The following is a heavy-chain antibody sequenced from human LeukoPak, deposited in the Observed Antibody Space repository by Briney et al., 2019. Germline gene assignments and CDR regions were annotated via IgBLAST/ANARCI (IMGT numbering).Heavy chain of an antibody. CDR2: IYYSGST. V-gene: IGHV4-39*07. Sequence: PSETLSLTCTVSGGSISSSSYYWGWIGQPPGKGLEWIGSIYYSGSTYYNPSLKSRVTISVDTSKNQFSLKLSSVTAADTAVYYCARDKRYYDSSGYYYHGGYFQHWGQGTLVTVSS. CDR3: ARDKRYYDSSGYYYHGGYFQH. CDR1: GGSISSSSYY. J-gene: IGHJ1*01. D-gene: IGHD3-22*01.